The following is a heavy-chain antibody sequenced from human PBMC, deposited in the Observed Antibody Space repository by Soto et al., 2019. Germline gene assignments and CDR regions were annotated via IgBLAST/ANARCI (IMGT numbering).Heavy chain of an antibody. D-gene: IGHD5-18*01. CDR3: ARGGRGYSLAPRYYFDC. CDR1: GGSFSSNP. V-gene: IGHV1-69*01. CDR2: IIPIFATV. Sequence: QVQLVQSGSEVKKPGSSVKVSCKASGGSFSSNPLSWVRQAPGQGLEWMAGIIPIFATVHYAQKFQGRVTITADESTSTAYMELTSLRSEDTAVYFCARGGRGYSLAPRYYFDCWGHGTLVTVSS. J-gene: IGHJ4*01.